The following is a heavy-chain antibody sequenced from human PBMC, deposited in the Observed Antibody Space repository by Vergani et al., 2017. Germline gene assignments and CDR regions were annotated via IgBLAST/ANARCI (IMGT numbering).Heavy chain of an antibody. Sequence: EVQLVQSGAEVKKPGATVKISCKVSGYTFTDYYMHWVQQAPGKGLEWMGLVDPEDGETIYAEKFQGRVTITADTSTDTAYMELSSLRSEDTAVYYCATDYTYYDILTGYAIWFDPWGQGTLVTVSS. CDR2: VDPEDGET. CDR1: GYTFTDYY. D-gene: IGHD3-9*01. J-gene: IGHJ5*02. CDR3: ATDYTYYDILTGYAIWFDP. V-gene: IGHV1-69-2*01.